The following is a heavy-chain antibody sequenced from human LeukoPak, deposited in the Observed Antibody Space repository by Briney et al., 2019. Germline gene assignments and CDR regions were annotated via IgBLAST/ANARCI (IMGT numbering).Heavy chain of an antibody. CDR3: AKDLSNGGNNFDY. V-gene: IGHV3-23*01. J-gene: IGHJ4*02. Sequence: GGSLRLSCAASGFTFSSYGMSWVRQAPGKGLEWVSAISTSGGSTYYADSVKGRFTISRDNSKNTLYLQMNSLRAEDTAVYYCAKDLSNGGNNFDYWGQGTLVTVSS. D-gene: IGHD4-23*01. CDR2: ISTSGGST. CDR1: GFTFSSYG.